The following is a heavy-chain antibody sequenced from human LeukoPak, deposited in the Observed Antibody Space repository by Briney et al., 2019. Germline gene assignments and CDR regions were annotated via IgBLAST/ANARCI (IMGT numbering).Heavy chain of an antibody. CDR1: GYSFSSHG. V-gene: IGHV3-33*01. J-gene: IGHJ4*02. CDR3: ARLYGSKSGYFDY. CDR2: IWYDGSQK. D-gene: IGHD4-23*01. Sequence: PGGSLGLSCAASGYSFSSHGMHWVRQAPGKGLEWVAAIWYDGSQKYYADSVKGRFTISRDNLENTGDPQMNSLRAEDTAVYYCARLYGSKSGYFDYWGPGTLVTVSS.